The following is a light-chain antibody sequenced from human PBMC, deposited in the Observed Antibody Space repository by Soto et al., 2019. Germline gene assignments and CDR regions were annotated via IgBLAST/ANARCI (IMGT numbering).Light chain of an antibody. V-gene: IGKV1-5*01. CDR2: DAS. CDR1: QTISRW. Sequence: DIQLTQTPSTLSASVGDEVTITCRASQTISRWLAWYQRKPGRAPKLLIYDASTLEGGVPSRFSGSGSETEFTLTISRLQPDDFATYFCHSRAFGQGTRLEIK. J-gene: IGKJ5*01. CDR3: HSRA.